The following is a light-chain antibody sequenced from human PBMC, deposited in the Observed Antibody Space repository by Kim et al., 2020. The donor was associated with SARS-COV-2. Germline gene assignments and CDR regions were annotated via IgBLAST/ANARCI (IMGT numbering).Light chain of an antibody. CDR3: QKYGSSPYT. J-gene: IGKJ2*01. Sequence: EIVLTQSPGTLSLSPGERATLSCRASQSVSSSYLAWYQQKPGQAPRLLIYGASSRATGIPDRFSGSGSGTDFTLTISRLELEDVAVYYCQKYGSSPYTFGQGTKLEI. CDR1: QSVSSSY. CDR2: GAS. V-gene: IGKV3-20*01.